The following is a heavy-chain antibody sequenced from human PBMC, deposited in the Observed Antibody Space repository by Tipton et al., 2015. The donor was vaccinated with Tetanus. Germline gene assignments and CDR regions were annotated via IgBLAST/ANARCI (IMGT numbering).Heavy chain of an antibody. J-gene: IGHJ4*02. CDR2: VYFTGST. V-gene: IGHV4-59*02. D-gene: IGHD3-10*01. CDR1: GGSVSYNY. CDR3: TRSFVRGILRLGYFED. Sequence: LRLSCNVSGGSVSYNYWGWIRQPPGKGLEWIGSVYFTGSTNYNPSLESRVTISVDVSKNQFSLTLSSVTAADTAVYYCTRSFVRGILRLGYFEDWGQGTLVTVSS.